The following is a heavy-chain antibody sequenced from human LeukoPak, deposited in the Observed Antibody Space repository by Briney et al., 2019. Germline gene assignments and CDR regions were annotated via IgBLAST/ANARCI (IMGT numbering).Heavy chain of an antibody. D-gene: IGHD5-24*01. CDR2: IRSKAYGGTT. CDR1: GFTFGDYA. J-gene: IGHJ4*02. Sequence: GGSLRLSCTASGFTFGDYAMSWFRQAPGKGLEWVGFIRSKAYGGTTEYAASVKGRFTISRDDSKSIAYLQMNSLKTEDTAVYYCTSGMATPPYYFDYWGQGTLVTVSS. V-gene: IGHV3-49*03. CDR3: TSGMATPPYYFDY.